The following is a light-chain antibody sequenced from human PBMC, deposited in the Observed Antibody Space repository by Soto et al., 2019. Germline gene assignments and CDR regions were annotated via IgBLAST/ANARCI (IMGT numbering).Light chain of an antibody. CDR2: KAS. V-gene: IGKV1-5*03. J-gene: IGKJ4*01. CDR3: QQYNSYPLT. CDR1: QSISSW. Sequence: IRMTQSPSTLSASLGDRVTITFLASQSISSWLAWYQQKPGKAPKLLIYKASTLESGVPLRFSGSASGTEFTLTISSLQPDDFATYYCQQYNSYPLTFGGGTKVDIK.